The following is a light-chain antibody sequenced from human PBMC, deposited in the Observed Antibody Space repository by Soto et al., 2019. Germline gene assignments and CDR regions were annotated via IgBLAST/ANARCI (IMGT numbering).Light chain of an antibody. CDR1: QSISIN. CDR3: QQYNNWIT. Sequence: EIVMTQSPATLSVSPGERAILSCRASQSISINLAWYGPKPGQAPRLLIYAASNTATGVPARFSGSGSGTEFTLTISSLQSEDFAVYYCQQYNNWITFGQGTRLEIK. V-gene: IGKV3-15*01. J-gene: IGKJ5*01. CDR2: AAS.